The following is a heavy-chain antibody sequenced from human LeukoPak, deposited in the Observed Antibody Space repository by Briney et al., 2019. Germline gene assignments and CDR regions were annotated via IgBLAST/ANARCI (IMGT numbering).Heavy chain of an antibody. Sequence: AGGSLRLSCAASGFTFSSYNLNWVRQAPGKGLEWVSSISSSSSYIYYADSVKGRFTISRDNAKNSLYLQMNSLRAEDTAVYYCARDRGANYDYVWGSHAFDIWGQGTMVTVSS. CDR2: ISSSSSYI. J-gene: IGHJ3*02. D-gene: IGHD3-16*01. CDR1: GFTFSSYN. V-gene: IGHV3-21*01. CDR3: ARDRGANYDYVWGSHAFDI.